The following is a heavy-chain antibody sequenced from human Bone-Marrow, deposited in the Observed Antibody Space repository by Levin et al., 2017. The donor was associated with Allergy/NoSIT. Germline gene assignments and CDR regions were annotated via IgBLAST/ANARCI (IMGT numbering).Heavy chain of an antibody. J-gene: IGHJ5*02. D-gene: IGHD3-3*02. Sequence: LEWMGEVIPMFGTPNHAQRFQGRLTITAAESTSTVYMTLSSLRSEDTAFYYCVRRSPCVHFHSWGQGTLVTVSS. CDR3: VRRSPCVHFHS. V-gene: IGHV1-69*01. CDR2: VIPMFGTP.